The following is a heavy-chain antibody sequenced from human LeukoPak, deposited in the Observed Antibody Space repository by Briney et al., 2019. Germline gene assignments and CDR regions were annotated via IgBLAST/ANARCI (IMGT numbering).Heavy chain of an antibody. CDR2: VGGSDGNT. CDR1: GGSFSGYY. V-gene: IGHV3-23*01. CDR3: AKDRSSTLYYFDY. J-gene: IGHJ4*02. D-gene: IGHD2-2*01. Sequence: ETLSLTCAVYGGSFSGYYWSWIRQPPGKGLEWISGVGGSDGNTYYADSVKGRVTISRDNSKNTLYLQMNSLRAEDTAVYYCAKDRSSTLYYFDYWGQGTLVAVSS.